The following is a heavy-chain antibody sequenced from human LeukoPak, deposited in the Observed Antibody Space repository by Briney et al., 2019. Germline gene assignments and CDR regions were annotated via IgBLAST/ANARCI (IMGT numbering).Heavy chain of an antibody. CDR1: GGSFSGYY. D-gene: IGHD5-12*01. J-gene: IGHJ4*02. V-gene: IGHV4-34*01. Sequence: PSETLSLTCAVYGGSFSGYYWSWIRQPPGKGLEWIGEINHSGSTNYNPSLKSRVTISVDTSKNQFSLKLSSVTAADTAVYYCASGDYSGYDFNYWGQGTLVTVSS. CDR3: ASGDYSGYDFNY. CDR2: INHSGST.